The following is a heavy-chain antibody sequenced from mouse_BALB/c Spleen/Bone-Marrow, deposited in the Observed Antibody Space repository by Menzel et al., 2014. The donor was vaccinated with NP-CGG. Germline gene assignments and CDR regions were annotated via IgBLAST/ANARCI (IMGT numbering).Heavy chain of an antibody. D-gene: IGHD2-14*01. V-gene: IGHV14-3*02. CDR3: ARGYDEGFAY. CDR1: GFNIKDTY. J-gene: IGHJ3*01. Sequence: EVKLQESGAELVKPGASVKLSCTASGFNIKDTYMHWVKQRPEQGLEWIGRIDPANGNTKYDPKFQGKATITADTSSNTAYLQLSSLTSEDTAVYYCARGYDEGFAYWGQGTPVTVSA. CDR2: IDPANGNT.